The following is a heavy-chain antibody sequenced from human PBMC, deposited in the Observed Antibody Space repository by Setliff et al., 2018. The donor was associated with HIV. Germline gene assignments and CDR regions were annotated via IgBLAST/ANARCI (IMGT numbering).Heavy chain of an antibody. CDR1: GYTFSGYY. J-gene: IGHJ6*03. D-gene: IGHD3-10*01. CDR3: ARKKKDYYGSGSYSGYYYYYHMDV. V-gene: IGHV1-2*02. Sequence: ASVKVSCKASGYTFSGYYIHWVRQAPGQGLEWMGWINPNSGGTNYAQKFQGRVNMTRDTSITTAYLEPSSLRSDDTAVFFCARKKKDYYGSGSYSGYYYYYHMDVWGQGTTVTVSS. CDR2: INPNSGGT.